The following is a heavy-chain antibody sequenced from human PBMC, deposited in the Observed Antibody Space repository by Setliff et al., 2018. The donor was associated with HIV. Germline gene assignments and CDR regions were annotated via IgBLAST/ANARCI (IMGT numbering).Heavy chain of an antibody. CDR2: IIPILGIA. D-gene: IGHD3-22*01. CDR1: GGTFSSYG. V-gene: IGHV1-69*10. Sequence: SVKVSCKASGGTFSSYGISWVRQAPGQGLEWMGGIIPILGIANYAQKFQGRVTITADESTSTAYVELSSLRSEDTAVYYCARDQAYYYDSTPYYPDAFDLWGQGTMVTVSS. CDR3: ARDQAYYYDSTPYYPDAFDL. J-gene: IGHJ3*01.